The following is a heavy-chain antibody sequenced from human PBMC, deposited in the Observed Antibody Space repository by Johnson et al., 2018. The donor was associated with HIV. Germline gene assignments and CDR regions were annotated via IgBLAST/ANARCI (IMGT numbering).Heavy chain of an antibody. J-gene: IGHJ3*02. CDR3: ALSGSSVVVAFDI. CDR1: GFTFSTYG. D-gene: IGHD6-6*01. V-gene: IGHV3-30*19. CDR2: ISYDGSNK. Sequence: QVQLVESGGGVVQPGRSLRLSCAASGFTFSTYGMHWVRQAPGKGLEWVAVISYDGSNKFYADFVKGRFTISRDNSKNTLYLQMNSLRAEDTAVYYCALSGSSVVVAFDIWGQGTMVTVSS.